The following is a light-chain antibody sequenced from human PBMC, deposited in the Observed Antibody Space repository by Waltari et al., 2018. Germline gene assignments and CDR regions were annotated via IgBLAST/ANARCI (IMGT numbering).Light chain of an antibody. CDR1: QSITSN. Sequence: ETVMRQSPATLSVSPGERATLSCRASQSITSNLARYQRKPGQAHRLLIYDTSTRATGVPVRFSGSGSGTEFTLTITSLQPEDFAVYFCQQYNNWPLTFGGGTKVEIK. J-gene: IGKJ4*01. CDR2: DTS. V-gene: IGKV3-15*01. CDR3: QQYNNWPLT.